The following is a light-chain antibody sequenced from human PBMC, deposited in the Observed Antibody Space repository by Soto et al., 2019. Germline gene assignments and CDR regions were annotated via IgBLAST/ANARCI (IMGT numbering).Light chain of an antibody. V-gene: IGKV3-20*01. CDR2: GAS. Sequence: EIVLTQSPGTLSLSPGERATLSCRASQSVSSTYLAWFQQKPGQAPRLLMYGASNRATGIPDRFSRSGSGTAFTLTISRLEPEDFAVYYCQQYDTSPWTFGQGTKVEV. CDR3: QQYDTSPWT. CDR1: QSVSSTY. J-gene: IGKJ1*01.